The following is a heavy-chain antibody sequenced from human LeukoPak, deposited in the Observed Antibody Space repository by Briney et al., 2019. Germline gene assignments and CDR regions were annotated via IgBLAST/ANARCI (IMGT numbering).Heavy chain of an antibody. CDR2: INPNSGGT. V-gene: IGHV1-2*02. CDR3: ARAVLRYFDWLSPNDY. J-gene: IGHJ4*02. D-gene: IGHD3-9*01. Sequence: GASVKVSCKASGYTFTGYYMHWVRQAPGQGLEWMGWINPNSGGTNYAQKFQGRVTMTRDTSISTAYMELSRLRSDDTAVYYWARAVLRYFDWLSPNDYWGQGTLVTVSS. CDR1: GYTFTGYY.